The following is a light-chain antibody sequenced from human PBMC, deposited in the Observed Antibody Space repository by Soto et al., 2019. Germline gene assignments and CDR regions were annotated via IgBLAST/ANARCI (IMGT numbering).Light chain of an antibody. CDR2: WAS. J-gene: IGKJ4*01. Sequence: IVMTQSPDSLAVSLGDRSTINCNSSQSVLYSSNNKNYLAWYQQKPGQPPKLLIYWASTRESGVPDRFSGSGSGTDFTLTISSLQAEDVAVYYCQQYYSTPLTFGGGT. CDR1: QSVLYSSNNKNY. CDR3: QQYYSTPLT. V-gene: IGKV4-1*01.